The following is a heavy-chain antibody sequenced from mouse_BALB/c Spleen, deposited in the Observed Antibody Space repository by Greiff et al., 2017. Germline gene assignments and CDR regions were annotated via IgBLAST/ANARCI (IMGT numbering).Heavy chain of an antibody. Sequence: EVMLVESGGGLVKPGGSLKLSCAASGFTFSSYTLSWVRQTPEKRLEWVATISSGGSYTYYPDSVKGRFTISRDNAKNTLYLQMSSLKSEDTAMYYCTRDLRTALDYWGQGTTLTVSS. D-gene: IGHD1-2*01. V-gene: IGHV5-6-4*01. CDR1: GFTFSSYT. CDR2: ISSGGSYT. J-gene: IGHJ2*01. CDR3: TRDLRTALDY.